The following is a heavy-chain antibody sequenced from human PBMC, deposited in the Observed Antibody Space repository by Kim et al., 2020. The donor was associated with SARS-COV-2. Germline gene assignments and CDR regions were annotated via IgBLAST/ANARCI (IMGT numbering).Heavy chain of an antibody. CDR3: ARVLARLPYGMDV. D-gene: IGHD3-3*02. V-gene: IGHV3-21*01. Sequence: ADTVKGRYTKSRDNAKNSLYLLMNSMRAEDRAVYYCARVLARLPYGMDVWGQGTTVTVSS. J-gene: IGHJ6*02.